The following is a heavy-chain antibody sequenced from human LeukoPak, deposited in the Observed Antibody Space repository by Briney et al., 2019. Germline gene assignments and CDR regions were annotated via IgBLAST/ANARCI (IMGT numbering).Heavy chain of an antibody. Sequence: GGSLRLSYAASGFTFSSYSKSWVRQAPGKGLEWVSTISGSGDNTYYADSLKGRFTISRDNSKNTLYLQMNSLKTEDTAVYYCTTAYLLLWFGERENGYGMDVWGQGTTVTVSS. CDR3: TTAYLLLWFGERENGYGMDV. D-gene: IGHD3-10*01. CDR1: GFTFSSYS. J-gene: IGHJ6*02. V-gene: IGHV3-23*01. CDR2: ISGSGDNT.